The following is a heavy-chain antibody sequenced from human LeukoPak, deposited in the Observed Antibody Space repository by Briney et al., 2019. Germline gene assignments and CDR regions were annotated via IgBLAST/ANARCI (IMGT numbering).Heavy chain of an antibody. CDR1: GGSFSGYY. Sequence: SETLSLTCAVYGGSFSGYYWSWIRQPPGKGREWIGEINHSGSTNYNPSLKSRVTISVDTSKNQFSLKLSSVTAADTAVYYCACLTTADAFDIWGQGTMVTVSS. D-gene: IGHD3-22*01. CDR2: INHSGST. CDR3: ACLTTADAFDI. V-gene: IGHV4-34*01. J-gene: IGHJ3*02.